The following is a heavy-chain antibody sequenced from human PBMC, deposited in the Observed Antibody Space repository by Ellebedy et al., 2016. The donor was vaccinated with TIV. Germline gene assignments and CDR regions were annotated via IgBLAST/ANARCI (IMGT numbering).Heavy chain of an antibody. V-gene: IGHV3-11*01. Sequence: GESLKISCAASGFTFSDYYMSWIRQAPGKGLEWISYISSDGDTIYYTDSVKGRFSLSRDNAKNSLYRQMDSLRAEDTAVYYCARMYFYDTSGDIGYWGQGTLVTVSS. CDR1: GFTFSDYY. D-gene: IGHD3-22*01. CDR2: ISSDGDTI. CDR3: ARMYFYDTSGDIGY. J-gene: IGHJ4*02.